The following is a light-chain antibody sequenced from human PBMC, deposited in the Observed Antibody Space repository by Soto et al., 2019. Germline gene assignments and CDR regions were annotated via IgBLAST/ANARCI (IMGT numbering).Light chain of an antibody. Sequence: QYVLTQSPSVSGAPGQRVTISCTGSSSNIGAGYDVHWYQQLPGTAPKLLISGNSNRPSGVPDRFSGSKSGTSASLAITGLQAEDEADYYCQSYDSSLSGWVFGGGTKLTVL. CDR3: QSYDSSLSGWV. CDR1: SSNIGAGYD. V-gene: IGLV1-40*01. CDR2: GNS. J-gene: IGLJ3*02.